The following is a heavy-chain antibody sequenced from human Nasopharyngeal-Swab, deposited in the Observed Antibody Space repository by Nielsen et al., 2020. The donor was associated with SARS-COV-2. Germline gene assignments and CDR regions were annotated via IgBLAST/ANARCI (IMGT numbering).Heavy chain of an antibody. D-gene: IGHD5-12*01. V-gene: IGHV3-21*01. CDR3: ARASGYDFGYYYGMDV. Sequence: GASLRLSCAASGFTFRSYSMNWLRQAPGKGLEWVSSISSRSSYIYYADSVKGRFTISRDNAKNSLYLQMNSLRAEDTAVYYCARASGYDFGYYYGMDVWGQGTTVTVSS. J-gene: IGHJ6*02. CDR2: ISSRSSYI. CDR1: GFTFRSYS.